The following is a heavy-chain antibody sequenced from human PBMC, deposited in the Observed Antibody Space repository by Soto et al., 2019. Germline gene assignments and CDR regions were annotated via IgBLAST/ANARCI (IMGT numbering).Heavy chain of an antibody. Sequence: PSETLSLTCAVYGGSFSGYYWSWIRQPPGKGLEWIGEINHSGSTNYNPSLKSRVTISVDTSKNQFSLKLSSVTAADTAVYYCARFSMIVVAYGMDVWGQGTTVTVS. J-gene: IGHJ6*02. CDR2: INHSGST. CDR1: GGSFSGYY. V-gene: IGHV4-34*01. CDR3: ARFSMIVVAYGMDV. D-gene: IGHD3-22*01.